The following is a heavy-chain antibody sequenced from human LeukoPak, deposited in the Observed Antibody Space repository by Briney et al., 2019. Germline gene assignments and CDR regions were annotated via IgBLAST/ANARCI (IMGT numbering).Heavy chain of an antibody. J-gene: IGHJ4*02. CDR1: GGSISSSSYY. D-gene: IGHD3-22*01. CDR2: IYYSGST. CDR3: ARGYYDSSGYYYDFLYYFDY. Sequence: SETLSLTCTVCGGSISSSSYYWGWIRQPPGKGLEWIGSIYYSGSTYYNPSLKSRVTISVDTSKNQFSLKLSSVTAADTAVYYCARGYYDSSGYYYDFLYYFDYWGQGTLVTVSS. V-gene: IGHV4-39*07.